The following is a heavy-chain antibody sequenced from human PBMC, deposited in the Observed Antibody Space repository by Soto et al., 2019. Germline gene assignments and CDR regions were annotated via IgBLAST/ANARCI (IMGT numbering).Heavy chain of an antibody. CDR2: ISAYNGNT. Sequence: GASVKVSCKASGYTFTSYGISWVRQAPGQGLEWMGWISAYNGNTNYAQKLQGRVTMTTDTSTSTAYMELRSLRSEDTAVYYCARDRSVRGYGDPHFDYWGQGTLVTVSS. CDR3: ARDRSVRGYGDPHFDY. CDR1: GYTFTSYG. D-gene: IGHD4-17*01. J-gene: IGHJ4*02. V-gene: IGHV1-18*01.